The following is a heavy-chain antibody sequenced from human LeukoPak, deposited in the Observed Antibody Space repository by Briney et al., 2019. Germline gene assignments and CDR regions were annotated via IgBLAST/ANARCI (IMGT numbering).Heavy chain of an antibody. CDR1: GGSISSYY. CDR2: IYYSGST. CDR3: ARYSSTWPYWYFDL. D-gene: IGHD6-13*01. Sequence: SETLSLTCTVSGGSISSYYWSWIRQPPGKGLEWIGYIYYSGSTNYNPSLKSRVTISVDTSKNQFSLKLTSVTAADTAVYYCARYSSTWPYWYFDLWGRGTLVTASS. J-gene: IGHJ2*01. V-gene: IGHV4-59*12.